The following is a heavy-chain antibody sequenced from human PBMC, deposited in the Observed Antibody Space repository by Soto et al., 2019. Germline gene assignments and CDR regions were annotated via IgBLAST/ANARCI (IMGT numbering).Heavy chain of an antibody. D-gene: IGHD2-2*01. CDR1: GFTCSSYA. CDR2: ISYDGSNK. CDR3: AREVLVPAAIPTFDY. Sequence: WVPQRLRCAAAGFTCSSYAMHWVRQAPGKGLEWVAVISYDGSNKYYADSVKGRFTISRDNSKNTLYLQMNSLRAEDTAVYYCAREVLVPAAIPTFDYLGQGTLVPVSS. J-gene: IGHJ4*02. V-gene: IGHV3-30-3*01.